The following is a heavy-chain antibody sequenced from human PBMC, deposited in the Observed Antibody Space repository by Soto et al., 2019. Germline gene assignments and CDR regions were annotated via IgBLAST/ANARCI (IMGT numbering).Heavy chain of an antibody. D-gene: IGHD1-1*01. Sequence: SETLSLTCAVYGGSFSGYYWSWLRQPPGKGLEWIGELNHSGSTNYNPSLKSRVTISVDTSKNQFSLKVTSVTAAGTAVYYCATANWSHHYFDPWGQGTLVTVSS. CDR2: LNHSGST. J-gene: IGHJ5*02. CDR3: ATANWSHHYFDP. CDR1: GGSFSGYY. V-gene: IGHV4-34*01.